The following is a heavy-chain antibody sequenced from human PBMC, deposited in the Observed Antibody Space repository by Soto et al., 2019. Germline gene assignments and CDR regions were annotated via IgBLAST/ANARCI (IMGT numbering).Heavy chain of an antibody. Sequence: QVQLVQSGAEVKKPESSVKVSCKAPGGTFSTYAISWVRQAPGQGLEWMGGIIPMFGTANYAQRFQDRVTITAYKSTSTVYMELSSLRSEDTAVYFCASGIQLWLRRINDGYSGWGQGTLVTVSS. CDR2: IIPMFGTA. CDR1: GGTFSTYA. D-gene: IGHD5-18*01. V-gene: IGHV1-69*14. J-gene: IGHJ4*02. CDR3: ASGIQLWLRRINDGYSG.